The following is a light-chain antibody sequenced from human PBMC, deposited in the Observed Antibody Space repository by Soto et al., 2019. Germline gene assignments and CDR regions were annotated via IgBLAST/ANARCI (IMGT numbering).Light chain of an antibody. Sequence: QSVLTQPRSVSGSPGQSVTISCTGTSSDVGAYNFVSWYQQHPGKAPKVLIYDVSKRPSGVPDRFSGSKSCNTASLTISGLQAEDEADYYCCSYAGSYTWVFGGGTKVTVL. CDR1: SSDVGAYNF. CDR3: CSYAGSYTWV. J-gene: IGLJ3*02. CDR2: DVS. V-gene: IGLV2-11*01.